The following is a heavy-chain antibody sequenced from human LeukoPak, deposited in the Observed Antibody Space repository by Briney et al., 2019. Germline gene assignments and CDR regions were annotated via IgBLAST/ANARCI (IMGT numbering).Heavy chain of an antibody. D-gene: IGHD3-9*01. Sequence: PSETLSLTCAVYGGSFSGYYWNCIRQPPGKGLEWIGEINHGGSTNYNPSLKGRVTISVDTSKNQFSLKLRSVTAADTAVYYCARSYDIVTGYYAIDYWGQGALVTVST. V-gene: IGHV4-34*01. CDR3: ARSYDIVTGYYAIDY. J-gene: IGHJ4*02. CDR2: INHGGST. CDR1: GGSFSGYY.